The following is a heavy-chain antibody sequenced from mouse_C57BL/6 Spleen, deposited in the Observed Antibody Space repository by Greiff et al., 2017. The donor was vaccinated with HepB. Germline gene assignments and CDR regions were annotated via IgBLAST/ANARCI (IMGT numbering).Heavy chain of an antibody. CDR2: ISDGGSYT. D-gene: IGHD3-2*02. Sequence: EVHLVESGGGLVKPGGSLKLSCAASGFTFSSYAMSWVRQTPEKRLEWVATISDGGSYTYYPDNVKGRFTISRDNAKNNLYLQMSHLKPEDTAMYYCARDRDSSGGRYYFDYWGQGTTLTVSS. J-gene: IGHJ2*01. CDR3: ARDRDSSGGRYYFDY. CDR1: GFTFSSYA. V-gene: IGHV5-4*01.